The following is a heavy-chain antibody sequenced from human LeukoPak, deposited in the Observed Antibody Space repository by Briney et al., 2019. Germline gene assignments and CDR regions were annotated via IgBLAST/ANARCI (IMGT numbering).Heavy chain of an antibody. CDR1: GFTFNTYG. D-gene: IGHD6-13*01. CDR2: IGPDGGTT. V-gene: IGHV3-64*01. Sequence: GGSLRLSCAASGFTFNTYGMHWVRQAPGKGLEYVSGIGPDGGTTYYAKSVKGRFTISRDNSESMVYLQMDSLTADDMAVYYCARGAQLTDYWGQGTLVTVSS. CDR3: ARGAQLTDY. J-gene: IGHJ4*02.